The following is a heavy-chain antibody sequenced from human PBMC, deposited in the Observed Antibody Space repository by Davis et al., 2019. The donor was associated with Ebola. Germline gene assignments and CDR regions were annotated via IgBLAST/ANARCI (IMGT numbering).Heavy chain of an antibody. V-gene: IGHV4-59*01. CDR3: ARDSGDYYDSSGLR. CDR1: GGSISTYY. Sequence: SETLSLTCTVSGGSISTYYWTWIRQPPGKGLEWIGYIYYSGSTNYNPSLKSRVTISVDTSRNQFSLKLSSVTAADTAVYYCARDSGDYYDSSGLRWGQGTLVTVSS. J-gene: IGHJ4*02. D-gene: IGHD3-22*01. CDR2: IYYSGST.